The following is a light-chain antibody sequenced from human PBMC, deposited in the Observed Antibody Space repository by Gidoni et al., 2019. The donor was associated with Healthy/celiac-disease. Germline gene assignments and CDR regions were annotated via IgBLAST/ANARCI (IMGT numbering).Light chain of an antibody. CDR2: WAS. CDR3: QQYYSTPRT. V-gene: IGKV4-1*01. J-gene: IGKJ1*01. CDR1: QSVLYSSKNKNY. Sequence: QSVLYSSKNKNYLAWYQQKPGQPPKLLIYWASTRESGVPDRFSGSGSGTDFTLTISSLQAEDVAVYYCQQYYSTPRTFGQXTKVEIK.